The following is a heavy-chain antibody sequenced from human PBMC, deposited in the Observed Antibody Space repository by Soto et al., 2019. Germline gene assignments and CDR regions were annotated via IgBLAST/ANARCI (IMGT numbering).Heavy chain of an antibody. CDR3: ARDDYYDSSGYYFDY. Sequence: PGGSLRLSCAASGLTFNRYWMHWVRHAPGKGLVWVSHINTDGSNTNYADSVKGRFTISRDNSKNTLYLQMNSLRAEETAVYYCARDDYYDSSGYYFDYWGQGTLVTVSS. J-gene: IGHJ4*02. D-gene: IGHD3-22*01. V-gene: IGHV3-74*01. CDR2: INTDGSNT. CDR1: GLTFNRYW.